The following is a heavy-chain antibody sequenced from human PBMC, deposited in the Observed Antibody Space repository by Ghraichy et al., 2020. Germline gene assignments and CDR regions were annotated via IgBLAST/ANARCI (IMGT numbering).Heavy chain of an antibody. D-gene: IGHD3-3*01. CDR2: ITHTGRT. CDR1: GGSFRGYY. J-gene: IGHJ6*02. Sequence: SETLSLTCAAYGGSFRGYYWSWIRQPPGKGLEWIGEITHTGRTNHNPSLKSRVTISVDTSKNQFSLNLSSVTAGDTAVYYCARGPHYDLWSGHYSLIGYYFCAMDVWAQGTTVTVSS. V-gene: IGHV4-34*01. CDR3: ARGPHYDLWSGHYSLIGYYFCAMDV.